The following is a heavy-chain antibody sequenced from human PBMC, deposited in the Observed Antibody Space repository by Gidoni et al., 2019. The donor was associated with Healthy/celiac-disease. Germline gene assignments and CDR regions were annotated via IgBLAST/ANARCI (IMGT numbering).Heavy chain of an antibody. J-gene: IGHJ4*02. Sequence: QLQLQESGPGLVKPSETLSLTCTVSGGSFSSSSYYWGWIRQPPGKGLEWIGSIYYSGSTYYNPSLKSRVTISVDTSKNQFSLKLSSVTAADTAVYYCARDTYYYGSGSQDYWGQGTLVTVSS. CDR1: GGSFSSSSYY. D-gene: IGHD3-10*01. CDR2: IYYSGST. CDR3: ARDTYYYGSGSQDY. V-gene: IGHV4-39*07.